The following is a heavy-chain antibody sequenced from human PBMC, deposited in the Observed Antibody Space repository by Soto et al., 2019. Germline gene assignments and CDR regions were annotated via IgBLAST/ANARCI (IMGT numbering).Heavy chain of an antibody. V-gene: IGHV3-33*05. D-gene: IGHD2-2*01. Sequence: LRLSCAASGFTFSSYGMHWVRQAPGKGLEWVAVISYDGSNKYYADSVKGRFTISRDTAKNTLYLQMNSLRAADTAVYYCARVPDYWGQGILVTVSS. CDR2: ISYDGSNK. CDR3: ARVPDY. CDR1: GFTFSSYG. J-gene: IGHJ4*02.